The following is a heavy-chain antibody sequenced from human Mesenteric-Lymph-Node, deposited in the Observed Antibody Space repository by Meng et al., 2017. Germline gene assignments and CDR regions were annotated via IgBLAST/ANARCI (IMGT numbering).Heavy chain of an antibody. CDR1: GFTFDDYA. J-gene: IGHJ4*02. V-gene: IGHV3-9*03. Sequence: SLKISCAASGFTFDDYAMHWVRQAPGKGLEWVSGISWNSGSIGYADSVKGRFTISRDNAKNSLYLQMNSLRAEDMALYYCAKSVSHYYGSGSYYLNYWARG. D-gene: IGHD3-10*01. CDR2: ISWNSGSI. CDR3: AKSVSHYYGSGSYYLNY.